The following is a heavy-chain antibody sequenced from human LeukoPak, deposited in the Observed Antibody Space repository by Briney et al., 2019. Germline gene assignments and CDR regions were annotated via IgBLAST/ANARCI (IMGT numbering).Heavy chain of an antibody. CDR1: GFTFSSYW. V-gene: IGHV3-7*01. CDR2: IKQDGSEK. Sequence: GGSLRLSCAASGFTFSSYWMSWVRQAPGKGLEWVANIKQDGSEKYYVDSVKGRFTISRDNAKNSLYLQVNSLRAEDTAVYYCARDTLSSWSGRNFDYWGQGTLVTVSS. CDR3: ARDTLSSWSGRNFDY. J-gene: IGHJ4*02. D-gene: IGHD6-13*01.